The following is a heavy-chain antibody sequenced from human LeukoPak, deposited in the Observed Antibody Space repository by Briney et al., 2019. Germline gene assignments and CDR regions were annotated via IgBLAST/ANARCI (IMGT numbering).Heavy chain of an antibody. J-gene: IGHJ4*02. CDR3: ARVVVVRGVIPSSPMDY. Sequence: GGSLRLSCAASGFTFSRYGMSWVRQAPGKGLEWVSSISSSRSFIYYADSVKGRFTISRDNAKNSLYLQMNSLRAEDTAVYYCARVVVVRGVIPSSPMDYWGQGTLVTVSS. V-gene: IGHV3-21*01. D-gene: IGHD3-10*01. CDR1: GFTFSRYG. CDR2: ISSSRSFI.